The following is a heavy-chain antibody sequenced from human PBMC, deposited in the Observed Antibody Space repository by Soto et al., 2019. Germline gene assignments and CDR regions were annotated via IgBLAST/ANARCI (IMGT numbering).Heavy chain of an antibody. CDR1: GGSISGYY. V-gene: IGHV4-59*13. J-gene: IGHJ4*02. D-gene: IGHD3-16*01. CDR2: IYYSGST. CDR3: ERLMDYVWGSYPVPGY. Sequence: SETLSLTCSVSGGSISGYYWSWIRQPPGKGLEWIGYIYYSGSTNYNPSLKSRLTISQDTSKNQFSLKLSSVTAADTAVYYCERLMDYVWGSYPVPGYWGQGTLVTVSS.